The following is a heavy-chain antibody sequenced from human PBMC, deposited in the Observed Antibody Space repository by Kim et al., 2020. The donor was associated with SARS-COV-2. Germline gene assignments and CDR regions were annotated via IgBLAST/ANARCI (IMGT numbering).Heavy chain of an antibody. CDR2: SDE. Sequence: SDEYSVDSVKGRFTISRDNAKNSLYLQMNSLRAEDTAVYHCVRGGSYHRDWGQGTLVTVAS. D-gene: IGHD1-26*01. CDR3: VRGGSYHRD. V-gene: IGHV3-7*01. J-gene: IGHJ4*02.